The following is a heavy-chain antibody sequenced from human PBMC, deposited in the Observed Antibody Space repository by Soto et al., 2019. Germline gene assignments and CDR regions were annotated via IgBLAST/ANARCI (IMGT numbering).Heavy chain of an antibody. CDR2: ISNDGTPK. CDR1: GFTFSSYA. J-gene: IGHJ4*02. CDR3: AKDLYYYDSSLDDY. D-gene: IGHD3-22*01. V-gene: IGHV3-30*18. Sequence: QVHLAESGGGVVQPGRSLRLSCAGSGFTFSSYAMHWVRQAPGKGLEWVAVISNDGTPKYYAESLKGRFIISRDNSKNTLYLQMNSLRAEDTAVYFCAKDLYYYDSSLDDYWGQGTLVTVSS.